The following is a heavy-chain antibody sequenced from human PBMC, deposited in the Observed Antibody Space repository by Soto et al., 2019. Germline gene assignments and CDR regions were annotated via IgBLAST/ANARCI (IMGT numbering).Heavy chain of an antibody. CDR3: ARDISSHSLFAY. J-gene: IGHJ4*02. Sequence: SETLSLTCAVPGGPISSSNWWSWVRQPPGKGLEWIGDIYHSGDTNYNPSLESRVTMSIDKSKNQFSLKLNSVTAADTAVYYCARDISSHSLFAYWGQGALVTVSS. CDR2: IYHSGDT. V-gene: IGHV4-4*02. D-gene: IGHD2-2*01. CDR1: GGPISSSNW.